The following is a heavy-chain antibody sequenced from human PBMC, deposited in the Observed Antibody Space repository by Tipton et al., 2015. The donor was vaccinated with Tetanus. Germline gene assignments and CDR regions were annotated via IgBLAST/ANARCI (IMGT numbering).Heavy chain of an antibody. CDR1: GFTFSNYA. Sequence: SLRLSCAASGFTFSNYAMSWVRQAPGKGLEWVSGITGGNTYYADSVKGRFTISRDNSKNTLSLQMNSLRGEDTAVYYCAKGGGHSGSWSDYLDSWGQGTLVTVSS. CDR3: AKGGGHSGSWSDYLDS. V-gene: IGHV3-23*01. D-gene: IGHD6-13*01. CDR2: ITGGNT. J-gene: IGHJ4*02.